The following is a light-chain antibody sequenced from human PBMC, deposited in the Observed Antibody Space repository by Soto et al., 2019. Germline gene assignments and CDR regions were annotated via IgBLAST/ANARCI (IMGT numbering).Light chain of an antibody. CDR1: QSVSDN. CDR2: GAS. J-gene: IGKJ4*01. V-gene: IGKV3-15*01. Sequence: EIVMTQSPATLSVSPGERATLSCRASQSVSDNLAWYQQKPGQAPRLLIYGASIRATGIPARFSGTGSGTEFTLTIGSLQSEDFAVYYCQQYNNWPLTFGGGTKVDIK. CDR3: QQYNNWPLT.